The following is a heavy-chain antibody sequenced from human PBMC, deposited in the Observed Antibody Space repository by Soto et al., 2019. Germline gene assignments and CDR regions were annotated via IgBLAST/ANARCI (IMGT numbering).Heavy chain of an antibody. CDR3: ARDLVVDSSSTMDHYYYGMDV. CDR1: GGSFSGYY. J-gene: IGHJ6*02. Sequence: SETLSLTCAVYGGSFSGYYWSWIRQPPGKGLEWIGEINHSGSTNYNPSLKSRVTISVDTSKNQFSLKLSSVTAADTAVYYCARDLVVDSSSTMDHYYYGMDVWGQGTTVTVSS. CDR2: INHSGST. D-gene: IGHD6-13*01. V-gene: IGHV4-34*01.